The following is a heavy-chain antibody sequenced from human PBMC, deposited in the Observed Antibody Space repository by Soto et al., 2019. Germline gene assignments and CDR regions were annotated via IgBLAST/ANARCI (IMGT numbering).Heavy chain of an antibody. J-gene: IGHJ4*02. CDR1: GFTFSSYG. CDR3: ARLGAAAADDY. Sequence: GGSLRLSCAASGFTFSSYGMNWVRQAPGKGLEWVSSISSSSSYIYYADSVKGRFTISRDNAKNSLYLQMNSLRAEDTAVYYCARLGAAAADDYWGQGTLVTVSS. D-gene: IGHD6-13*01. CDR2: ISSSSSYI. V-gene: IGHV3-21*01.